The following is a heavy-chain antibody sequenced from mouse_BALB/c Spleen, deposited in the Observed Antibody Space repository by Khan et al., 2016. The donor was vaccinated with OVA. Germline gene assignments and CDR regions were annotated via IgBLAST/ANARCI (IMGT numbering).Heavy chain of an antibody. V-gene: IGHV3-2*02. CDR3: ARSVTITTVVATDFDY. CDR2: ISYSGRT. J-gene: IGHJ2*01. Sequence: EVKLLESGPGLVKPSQSLSLTCTVTGYSITSDYAWNWIRQFPGNKLEWMGYISYSGRTSYNPSLKSRISITRDTSKNQFFLTLNSVTTEDTATYYCARSVTITTVVATDFDYWGQGTTLTVSS. D-gene: IGHD1-1*01. CDR1: GYSITSDYA.